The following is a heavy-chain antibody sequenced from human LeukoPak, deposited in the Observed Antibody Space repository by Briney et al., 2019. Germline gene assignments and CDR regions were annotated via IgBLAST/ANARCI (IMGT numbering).Heavy chain of an antibody. CDR1: GFTFSSYS. J-gene: IGHJ4*02. CDR3: ARAPRKQWLVQRYFDY. CDR2: ISSSSSSTI. V-gene: IGHV3-48*01. D-gene: IGHD6-19*01. Sequence: GGSLRLSCAASGFTFSSYSMNWVRQAPGKGLEWVSYISSSSSSTIYYADSVKGRFTISRDNAKNSLYLQMNSLRAEDTAVYYCARAPRKQWLVQRYFDYWGQGTLVTVSS.